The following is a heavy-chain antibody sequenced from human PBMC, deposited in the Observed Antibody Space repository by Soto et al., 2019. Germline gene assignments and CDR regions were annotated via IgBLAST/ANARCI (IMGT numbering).Heavy chain of an antibody. CDR3: GTGRASCYDFEEGD. CDR1: GGTFSSYT. J-gene: IGHJ4*02. V-gene: IGHV1-69*02. Sequence: QVQLVQSGAEVKKPGSSVKVSCKASGGTFSSYTISWVRQAPGQGLEWMGRIIPILGIANYAQKFQGRVTITADKSTSTAYMELSSLRSEDTAVYYCGTGRASCYDFEEGDWGQGPLVTVSS. CDR2: IIPILGIA. D-gene: IGHD5-12*01.